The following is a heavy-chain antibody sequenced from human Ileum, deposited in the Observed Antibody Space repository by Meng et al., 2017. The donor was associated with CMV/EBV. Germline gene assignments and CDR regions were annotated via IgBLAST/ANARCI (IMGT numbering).Heavy chain of an antibody. D-gene: IGHD6-19*01. V-gene: IGHV3-64*02. CDR1: GVTLCDCV. J-gene: IGHJ4*02. CDR3: AKESGTSGRAGYFGY. CDR2: INTDGSST. Sequence: SGVTLCDCVMHWVRQAPGEGLEDVSAINTDGSSTHYADSVKDRFIISKDDSKNTLYLQMGGLRAEDTAMYYCAKESGTSGRAGYFGYWGQGTLVTVSS.